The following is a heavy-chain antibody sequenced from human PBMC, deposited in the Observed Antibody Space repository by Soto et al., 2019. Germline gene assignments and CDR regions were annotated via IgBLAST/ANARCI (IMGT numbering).Heavy chain of an antibody. J-gene: IGHJ2*01. CDR2: IIPILGTA. CDR1: GGTFSSYA. D-gene: IGHD2-15*01. CDR3: ARSAAGLAASDDYWYFDL. Sequence: QVQLVQSGAEVKKPGSSVKVSCKASGGTFSSYAISWVRQAPGQGLEWMGGIIPILGTANYAQKFQGRVTITADNSTSTAYMVLTSLRSEDTAVYYCARSAAGLAASDDYWYFDLWGRGTLVTVSS. V-gene: IGHV1-69*06.